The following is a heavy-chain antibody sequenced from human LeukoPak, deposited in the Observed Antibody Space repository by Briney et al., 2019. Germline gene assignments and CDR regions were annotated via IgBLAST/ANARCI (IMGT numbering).Heavy chain of an antibody. V-gene: IGHV4-59*11. CDR3: ARALLWFGELPNNWFDP. Sequence: SETLSLTCTVSGGSISSHYWSWIRQPPGKGLEWIGYIYYSGSTNYNPSLKSRVTISEDTSKNQFSLKLSSVTAADTAVYYCARALLWFGELPNNWFDPWGQGTLVTVSS. J-gene: IGHJ5*02. CDR2: IYYSGST. CDR1: GGSISSHY. D-gene: IGHD3-10*01.